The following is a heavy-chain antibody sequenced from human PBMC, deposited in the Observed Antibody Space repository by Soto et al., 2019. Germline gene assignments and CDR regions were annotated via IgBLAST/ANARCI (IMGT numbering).Heavy chain of an antibody. CDR2: IWYDGSNK. CDR3: ARDPGGRPAAIGWFDP. J-gene: IGHJ5*02. Sequence: LRLSCAASGFTFSSYGMHWVRQAPGKGLEWVAVIWYDGSNKYYADPVKGRFTISRDNSKNTLYLQMNSLRAEDTAVYYCARDPGGRPAAIGWFDPWGQGTLVTV. D-gene: IGHD2-2*02. CDR1: GFTFSSYG. V-gene: IGHV3-33*01.